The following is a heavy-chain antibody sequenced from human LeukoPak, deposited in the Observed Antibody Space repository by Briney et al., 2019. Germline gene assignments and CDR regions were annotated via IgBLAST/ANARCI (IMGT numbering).Heavy chain of an antibody. D-gene: IGHD6-13*01. CDR1: GYTYTTDG. J-gene: IGHJ5*02. CDR3: ARDRGIAEADSFDP. V-gene: IGHV1-18*01. CDR2: IDTYSGKT. Sequence: ASVKVSCKASGYTYTTDGISWVRQAPGQGLEWMGWIDTYSGKTNYAQKFQGRVTMTSDTSTSTAYMELRSLRSDDTAVYYCARDRGIAEADSFDPWGQETLVTVSS.